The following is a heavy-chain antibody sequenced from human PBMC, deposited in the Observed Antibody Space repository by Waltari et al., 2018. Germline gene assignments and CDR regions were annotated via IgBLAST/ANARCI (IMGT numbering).Heavy chain of an antibody. J-gene: IGHJ6*02. D-gene: IGHD1-1*01. V-gene: IGHV4-39*01. CDR1: GGSISSSSYY. CDR3: ARLLWTGTDGMDV. Sequence: QLQLQASGPGMVKPSETLSLTCTVSGGSISSSSYYWGWIRQPPGKGLEWIGGIYYSGSTYYNPSLKSRVTISVDTSKNQFSLKLSSVTAADTAVYYCARLLWTGTDGMDVWGQGTTVTVSS. CDR2: IYYSGST.